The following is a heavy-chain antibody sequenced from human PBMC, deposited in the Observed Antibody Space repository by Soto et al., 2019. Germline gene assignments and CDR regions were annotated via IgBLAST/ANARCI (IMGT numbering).Heavy chain of an antibody. J-gene: IGHJ4*02. CDR1: GGSFSTYY. Sequence: QVQLQQWGAGLLKPSETLSLTCTVYGGSFSTYYWSWIRQPPGKGLEWMGEINHSGNTNYNPSLKGRVTMSFDTSKNQFSLKLSSVTAADTAVYYCTGPYPYYFDSWGQGTLVTVSS. CDR2: INHSGNT. V-gene: IGHV4-34*01. CDR3: TGPYPYYFDS.